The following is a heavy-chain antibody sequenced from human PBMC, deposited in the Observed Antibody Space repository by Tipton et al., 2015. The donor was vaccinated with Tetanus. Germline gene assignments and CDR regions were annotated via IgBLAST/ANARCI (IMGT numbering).Heavy chain of an antibody. Sequence: GSLRLSCAASGFTLRSYSMNWVRQAPGKGLEWVSYISTTGNTIYYADSVKGRFTISRDNAKNLLYLQMNSLGVEDTAVYYCAREYYYYMDVWGKGTTVTVSS. CDR3: AREYYYYMDV. V-gene: IGHV3-48*01. CDR2: ISTTGNTI. J-gene: IGHJ6*03. CDR1: GFTLRSYS.